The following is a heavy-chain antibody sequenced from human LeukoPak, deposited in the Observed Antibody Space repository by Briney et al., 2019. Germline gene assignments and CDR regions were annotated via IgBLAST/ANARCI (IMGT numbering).Heavy chain of an antibody. D-gene: IGHD1-26*01. CDR3: VKDGSYIAFDI. Sequence: GGSLRLSCVASGFTFHAHGMNWVRQAPGKGLEWVSGITGNGGSISYADSVKGRFAISRDNTKNSLYLQMTSLKVEDTALYYCVKDGSYIAFDIWGLGTMVTVSS. CDR2: ITGNGGSI. J-gene: IGHJ3*02. V-gene: IGHV3-20*04. CDR1: GFTFHAHG.